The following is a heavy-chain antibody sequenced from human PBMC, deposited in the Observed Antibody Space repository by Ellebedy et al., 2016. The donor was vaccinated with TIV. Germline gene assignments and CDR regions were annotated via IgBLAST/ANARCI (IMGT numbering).Heavy chain of an antibody. CDR3: ARIKIWCSFDL. Sequence: GESLKISYAASGFPFSSHGMNWVRQAPGKGLKWISHINHNSDTIYYADSVKGRFTISRDNAKNSLFLQMNSLRDEDTAVYYCARIKIWCSFDLWGQGTVVTVSS. D-gene: IGHD2-8*01. CDR1: GFPFSSHG. V-gene: IGHV3-48*02. CDR2: INHNSDTI. J-gene: IGHJ3*01.